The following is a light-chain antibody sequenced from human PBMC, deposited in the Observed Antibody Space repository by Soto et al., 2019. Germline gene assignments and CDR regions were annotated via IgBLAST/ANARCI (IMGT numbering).Light chain of an antibody. CDR2: GAS. J-gene: IGKJ1*01. Sequence: EIVLTQSPGTLSLSLGERATLSCRASQSVSSSYLAWYQQKPGQAPRLLIYGASSRATGIPDRFSGSGSGTDFTLTISSLQSEDFAVYYCQQYNNWPRTFGQGTKV. CDR3: QQYNNWPRT. V-gene: IGKV3-20*01. CDR1: QSVSSSY.